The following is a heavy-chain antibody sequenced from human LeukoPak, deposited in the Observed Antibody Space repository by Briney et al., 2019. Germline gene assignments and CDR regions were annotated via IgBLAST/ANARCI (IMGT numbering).Heavy chain of an antibody. CDR2: ISYEGSYQ. V-gene: IGHV3-30*18. D-gene: IGHD1-26*01. Sequence: LRLSXAASGFNFGSYGMHWVRQAPGKGLEWVAVISYEGSYQYYGDSVKGRVTISRDNSRNTLSLQINSLSSEDAAVYYCAKSAKKELVTGVDYWGQGTLVTVSS. CDR1: GFNFGSYG. CDR3: AKSAKKELVTGVDY. J-gene: IGHJ4*02.